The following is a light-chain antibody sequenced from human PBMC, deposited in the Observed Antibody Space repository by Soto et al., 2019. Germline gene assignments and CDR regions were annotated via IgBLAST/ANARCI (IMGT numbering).Light chain of an antibody. Sequence: DFEMAQSPSSLSSFVPERVTMTCRASQSIGTFLSWYQQKSGRAPKLLIYAASSLQIGVPSRFSGSGSGTNFTLTISSLQPEDFATYFCQQNYDTPITFGQGTRLEIK. CDR3: QQNYDTPIT. CDR2: AAS. CDR1: QSIGTF. V-gene: IGKV1-39*01. J-gene: IGKJ5*01.